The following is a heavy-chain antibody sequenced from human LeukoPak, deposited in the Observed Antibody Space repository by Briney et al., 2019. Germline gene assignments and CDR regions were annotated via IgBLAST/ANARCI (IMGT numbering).Heavy chain of an antibody. Sequence: SETLSLTCAVSGGSVSHSNWWTWVRQSPGKGLEWIGEVHPSEGTNYNPSLKSRVTISLDKSKNQFSLKLSSVTAADTAVYYCARTSIAARRANAFDIWGQGTMVTVSS. CDR2: VHPSEGT. J-gene: IGHJ3*02. CDR1: GGSVSHSNW. V-gene: IGHV4-4*02. D-gene: IGHD6-6*01. CDR3: ARTSIAARRANAFDI.